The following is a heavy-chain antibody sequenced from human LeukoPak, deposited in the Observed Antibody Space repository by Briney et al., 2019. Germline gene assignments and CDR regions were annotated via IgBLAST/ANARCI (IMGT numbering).Heavy chain of an antibody. CDR3: ARPYDNDGYYYAHFDY. J-gene: IGHJ4*02. Sequence: SGPALVNPSEPLSHTRSVLGGSVGSAYWSGIRQRPGKRLEWIGQIYYRSTNYNPSLKSRVTISIDPSKNQWSLMLSSVTAADTAVYFCARPYDNDGYYYAHFDYWGQGTLVTVSS. CDR2: IYYRST. V-gene: IGHV4-59*08. D-gene: IGHD3-22*01. CDR1: GGSVGSAY.